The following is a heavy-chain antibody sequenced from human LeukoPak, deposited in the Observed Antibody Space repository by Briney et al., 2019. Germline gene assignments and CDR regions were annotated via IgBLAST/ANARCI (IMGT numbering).Heavy chain of an antibody. D-gene: IGHD6-13*01. J-gene: IGHJ4*02. CDR2: ISSSSSYI. CDR3: ARDPGYSRRTGAYYFDY. Sequence: GGSLRPSCAASGFTFSSYSMNWVRQAPGKGLEWVSSISSSSSYIYYADSVKGRFTISRDNAKNSLYLQMNSLRAEDTAVYYCARDPGYSRRTGAYYFDYWGQGTLVTVSS. V-gene: IGHV3-21*01. CDR1: GFTFSSYS.